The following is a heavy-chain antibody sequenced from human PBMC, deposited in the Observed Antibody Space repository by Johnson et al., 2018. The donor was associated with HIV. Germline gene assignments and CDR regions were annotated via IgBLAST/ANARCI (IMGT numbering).Heavy chain of an antibody. V-gene: IGHV3-9*01. J-gene: IGHJ3*02. Sequence: VQLVESGGGVVQPGRSLRLSCAASGFTFDDYAMHWVRQAPGKGLEWVSGISWNSGSIGYADSVKGRFTISRDNAKNSLYLQMNSLRAGDTAVYYCTRGVGIAVAGNDAFDIWGQGTMVTVSS. CDR3: TRGVGIAVAGNDAFDI. CDR2: ISWNSGSI. CDR1: GFTFDDYA. D-gene: IGHD6-19*01.